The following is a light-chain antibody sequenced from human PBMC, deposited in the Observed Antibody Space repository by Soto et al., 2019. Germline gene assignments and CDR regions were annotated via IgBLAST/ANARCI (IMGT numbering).Light chain of an antibody. J-gene: IGKJ5*01. Sequence: DIEMTQSPPSVSASVGDRGASRGQASQGISRSLAWYQQKPGKAPKLLIYAASSLQSGFPSRCSGSGFGTGFTITTRRLYPEDAGIYYLQQAPLFPSTLGRGTRLEIK. CDR3: QQAPLFPST. CDR2: AAS. V-gene: IGKV1D-12*01. CDR1: QGISRS.